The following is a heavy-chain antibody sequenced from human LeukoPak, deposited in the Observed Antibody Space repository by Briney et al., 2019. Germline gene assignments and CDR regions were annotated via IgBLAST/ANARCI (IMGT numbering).Heavy chain of an antibody. V-gene: IGHV4-59*01. Sequence: PSETLSLTCTVSGGSISSYYWSWIRQPPGKGLEWIGYIYYSGSTNYNPSLKSRVTISVDTSKNQFSPKLSSVTAADTAVYYCARASTHYYDSSGYYPPFEYWGQGTLVTVSS. D-gene: IGHD3-22*01. J-gene: IGHJ4*02. CDR1: GGSISSYY. CDR3: ARASTHYYDSSGYYPPFEY. CDR2: IYYSGST.